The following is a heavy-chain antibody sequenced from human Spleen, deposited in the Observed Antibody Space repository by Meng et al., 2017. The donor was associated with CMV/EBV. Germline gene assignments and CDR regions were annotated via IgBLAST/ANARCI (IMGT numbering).Heavy chain of an antibody. J-gene: IGHJ4*02. V-gene: IGHV3-73*01. D-gene: IGHD3-22*01. Sequence: GESLKISCAASGFAFSGSALHWVRQASGKGLEWVGRIRSKAKGYATAYAASVKGSFTISRDDSENTAYLQMNSLRTEDTAVYYCTRPSYYDTSDYYGGPFDHWGQGTLVTVSS. CDR2: IRSKAKGYAT. CDR1: GFAFSGSA. CDR3: TRPSYYDTSDYYGGPFDH.